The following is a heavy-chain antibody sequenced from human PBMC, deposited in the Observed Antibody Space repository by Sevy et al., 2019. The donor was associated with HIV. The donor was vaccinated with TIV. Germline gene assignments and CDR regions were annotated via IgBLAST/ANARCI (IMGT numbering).Heavy chain of an antibody. CDR2: ISWNSGSI. J-gene: IGHJ4*02. Sequence: GGSLRLSCAASGFTFDDYAMHWVRQAPGKGLEWVSGISWNSGSIGYADSVKGRFTISRDNAKNSLYLQMNSLRAEDTALYYCAKGRSKYTVTTTNFDYSGQGTLVTVSS. CDR3: AKGRSKYTVTTTNFDY. CDR1: GFTFDDYA. D-gene: IGHD4-17*01. V-gene: IGHV3-9*01.